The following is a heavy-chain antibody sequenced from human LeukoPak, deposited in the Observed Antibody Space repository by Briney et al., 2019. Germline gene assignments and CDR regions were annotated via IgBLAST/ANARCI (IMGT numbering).Heavy chain of an antibody. J-gene: IGHJ3*02. D-gene: IGHD5/OR15-5a*01. CDR2: IYYSGST. Sequence: SQTLSLTCTVSGGSISSGSYYWSWIRQPPGKGLEWIGYIYYSGSTNYNPSLKSRVTISVDTSKNQFSLKLSSVTAADTVVYYCARHSIVSDFDIWGQGTMVTVSS. CDR3: ARHSIVSDFDI. CDR1: GGSISSGSYY. V-gene: IGHV4-61*01.